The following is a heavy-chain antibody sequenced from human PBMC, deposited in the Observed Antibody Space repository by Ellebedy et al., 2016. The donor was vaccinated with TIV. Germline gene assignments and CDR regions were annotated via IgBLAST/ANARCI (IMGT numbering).Heavy chain of an antibody. V-gene: IGHV3-7*01. J-gene: IGHJ5*02. Sequence: GESLKISCEASGFTFGSYWMSWVRQPPGKGLEWVANIYQDGSETFYADSVKGRFTTSRDNAKNSLYLQMDSLRAEDTAVYYCARRGSYGDYAVQVNPWFDPWGQGTLVTVSS. CDR3: ARRGSYGDYAVQVNPWFDP. CDR2: IYQDGSET. D-gene: IGHD4-17*01. CDR1: GFTFGSYW.